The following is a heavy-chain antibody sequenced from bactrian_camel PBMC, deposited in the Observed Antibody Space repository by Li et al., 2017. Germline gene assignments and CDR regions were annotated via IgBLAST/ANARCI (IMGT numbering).Heavy chain of an antibody. Sequence: HVQLVESGGGSVQAGGSLRLSCASSGSIYGTLCMGWVRQAPGKEREEMAHFYAGGGRTYIADSVKGRFTISRDNAKNTVYLQMNSLDSEDTALYYCWSRAGWGQGTQVTVS. CDR2: FYAGGGRT. J-gene: IGHJ4*01. CDR1: GSIYGTLC. V-gene: IGHV3S54*01. CDR3: WSRAG.